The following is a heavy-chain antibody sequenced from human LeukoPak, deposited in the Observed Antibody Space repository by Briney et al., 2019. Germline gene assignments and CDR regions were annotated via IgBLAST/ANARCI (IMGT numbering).Heavy chain of an antibody. V-gene: IGHV4-39*07. CDR1: GGSFSSSSYY. Sequence: SETLSLTCTVSGGSFSSSSYYWGWIRQPPGKGLEWIGSIYYSGSTYYNPSLKSRVTLFVDTSKNQFSLRLSSVTAADTAMYYCARQEIEMATIGYFDYWGQGTLVTVSS. CDR2: IYYSGST. D-gene: IGHD5-24*01. CDR3: ARQEIEMATIGYFDY. J-gene: IGHJ4*02.